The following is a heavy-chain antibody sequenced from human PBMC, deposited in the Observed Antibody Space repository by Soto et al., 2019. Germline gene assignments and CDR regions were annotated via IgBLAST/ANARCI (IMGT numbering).Heavy chain of an antibody. CDR2: INSDGSST. Sequence: RRLSCAASGFTFSSYWMHWVRQAPGKGLVWVSRINSDGSSTSYADSVKGRFTISRDNAKNTLYLQMNSLRAEDTAVYYCARGSSWYYYYYYGMDVWGQGTTVTVSS. J-gene: IGHJ6*02. CDR1: GFTFSSYW. CDR3: ARGSSWYYYYYYGMDV. V-gene: IGHV3-74*01. D-gene: IGHD6-13*01.